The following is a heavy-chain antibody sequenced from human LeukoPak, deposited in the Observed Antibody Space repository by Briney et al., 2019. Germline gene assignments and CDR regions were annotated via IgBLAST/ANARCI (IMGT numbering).Heavy chain of an antibody. D-gene: IGHD3-10*01. V-gene: IGHV3-23*01. CDR3: AKDRYYGSGSYYRIFDY. CDR2: ISGSGGST. Sequence: GGSLRLSCAASGFTFSSCAMRWVRQAPGKGLEWVSAISGSGGSTYYADSVKGRFTISRDNSKNTLYLQMNSLRAEDTAVYYCAKDRYYGSGSYYRIFDYWGQGTLVTVSS. CDR1: GFTFSSCA. J-gene: IGHJ4*02.